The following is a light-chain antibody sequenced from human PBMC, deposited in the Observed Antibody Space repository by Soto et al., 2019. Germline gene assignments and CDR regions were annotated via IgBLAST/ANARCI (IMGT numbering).Light chain of an antibody. J-gene: IGLJ1*01. Sequence: QSALTQPRSVSGSPGQSVTISCTGTSSVVGGYNYVSWYQQHPGKAPTLIIYDVSKRPSGVPDRLSGSKSGNTASLTISGLQAEDEADYYCCSYAGSYTFLFGTGTKGTVL. V-gene: IGLV2-11*01. CDR1: SSVVGGYNY. CDR3: CSYAGSYTFL. CDR2: DVS.